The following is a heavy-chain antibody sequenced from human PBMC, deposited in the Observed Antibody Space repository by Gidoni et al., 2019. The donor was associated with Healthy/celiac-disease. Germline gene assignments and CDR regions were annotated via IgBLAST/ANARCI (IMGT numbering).Heavy chain of an antibody. J-gene: IGHJ4*02. Sequence: EVQLVETGGGLTQPVGSLGLSGAASGFTVSSNYMSWVRQAPGKGLEWVSVIYSGGSTYYADSVKGRFTISRDNSKNTLYLQMNSLRAEDTAVYYCARMGNDYGDPIDYWGQGTLVTVSS. CDR3: ARMGNDYGDPIDY. CDR1: GFTVSSNY. D-gene: IGHD4-17*01. CDR2: IYSGGST. V-gene: IGHV3-53*02.